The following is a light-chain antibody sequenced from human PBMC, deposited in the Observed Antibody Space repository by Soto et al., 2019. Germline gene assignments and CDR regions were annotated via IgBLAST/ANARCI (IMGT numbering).Light chain of an antibody. Sequence: EIVLTPSPATLSLSPGERATLSCMARQSVSSYLAWYQQKPDQAPRLLIYDASNMATGIQARFSGSGSGTDFTLPSNSREPEDFALYYCQQRSNWPWTFCQGTKVEIK. CDR1: QSVSSY. V-gene: IGKV3-11*01. J-gene: IGKJ1*01. CDR2: DAS. CDR3: QQRSNWPWT.